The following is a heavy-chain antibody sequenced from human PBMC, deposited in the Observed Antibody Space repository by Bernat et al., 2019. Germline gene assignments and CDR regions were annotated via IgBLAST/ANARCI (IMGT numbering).Heavy chain of an antibody. J-gene: IGHJ5*02. Sequence: QVQLQESGPGLVKPSETLSLTCAVSGYSISSGYYWGWIRQPPGKGLEWIGSIYHSGSTYYNPSLKSRVTISVDTSRNQFYRKLSSVTAADTAVYYCARVHYYGSGRGLIDPWGQGTLVTVSS. CDR2: IYHSGST. CDR1: GYSISSGYY. D-gene: IGHD3-10*01. CDR3: ARVHYYGSGRGLIDP. V-gene: IGHV4-38-2*01.